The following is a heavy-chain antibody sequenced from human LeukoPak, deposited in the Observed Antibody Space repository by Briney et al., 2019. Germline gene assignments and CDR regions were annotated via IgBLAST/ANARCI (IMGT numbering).Heavy chain of an antibody. CDR2: INHSGST. J-gene: IGHJ5*02. CDR3: ARGLKWSSSWYFDP. V-gene: IGHV4-34*01. D-gene: IGHD6-13*01. CDR1: GGSFSGYY. Sequence: SETLSLTCAAYGGSFSGYYWSWIRQPPGKGLEWIGEINHSGSTNYNPSLKSRVTISVDTSKNQFSLKLSSVTAADTAVYYCARGLKWSSSWYFDPWGQGTLVTVSS.